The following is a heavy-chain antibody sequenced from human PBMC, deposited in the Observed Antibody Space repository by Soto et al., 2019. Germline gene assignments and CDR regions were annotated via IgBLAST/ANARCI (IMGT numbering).Heavy chain of an antibody. Sequence: GGSLRLSCAASGFTFSSYAMHWVRQAPGKGLEWVAVISYDGSNKYYADSVKGRFTISRDNAKNTLYLQMNSLRAEDTAVYYCASLYYSSTSCLDVWGQGTTVTVSS. D-gene: IGHD2-2*01. CDR2: ISYDGSNK. CDR1: GFTFSSYA. CDR3: ASLYYSSTSCLDV. V-gene: IGHV3-30-3*01. J-gene: IGHJ6*02.